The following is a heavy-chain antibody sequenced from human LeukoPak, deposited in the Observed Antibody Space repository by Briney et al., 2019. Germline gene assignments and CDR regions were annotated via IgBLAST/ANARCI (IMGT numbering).Heavy chain of an antibody. V-gene: IGHV4-59*01. Sequence: SETLSLTCTVSGGSINTYYWSWLRQPPGKGLEWIGYISYSGSTDYNPSLKSRVTISVDTSKNQFSLKLSSVTAADTAVYYCARGPLSVLITAHFDYWGQGTLVTVSP. CDR3: ARGPLSVLITAHFDY. J-gene: IGHJ4*02. D-gene: IGHD2-21*02. CDR1: GGSINTYY. CDR2: ISYSGST.